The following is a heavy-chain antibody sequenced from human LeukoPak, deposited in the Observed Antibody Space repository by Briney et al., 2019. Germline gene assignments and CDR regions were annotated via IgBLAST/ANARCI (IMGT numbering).Heavy chain of an antibody. CDR3: ARDSGFKTYYYDSSGYWFDY. D-gene: IGHD3-22*01. V-gene: IGHV1-69*13. CDR1: GGTFSSYA. CDR2: IIPIFGTA. J-gene: IGHJ4*02. Sequence: ASVKVSCKASGGTFSSYAISWVRQAPGQGLEWMGGIIPIFGTANYAQKFQGRVTITADESTSTAYMELSSLRSEDTAVYYCARDSGFKTYYYDSSGYWFDYWGQGTLVTVSS.